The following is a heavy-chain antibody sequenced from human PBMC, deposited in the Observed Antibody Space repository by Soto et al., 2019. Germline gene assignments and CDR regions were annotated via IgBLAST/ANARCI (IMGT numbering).Heavy chain of an antibody. Sequence: QVQLVESGGGVVQPGRSLRLSCAASGFTFSSYCMHWVRQAPGKGLEWVAVISYDGSNKYYAASVKGRFTISRDNSKNTMYLQMNSLRAEDTAVYYCAKTVVAAKYYYYLDVWGKGTTVTVSS. CDR3: AKTVVAAKYYYYLDV. CDR1: GFTFSSYC. CDR2: ISYDGSNK. V-gene: IGHV3-30*18. D-gene: IGHD2-15*01. J-gene: IGHJ6*03.